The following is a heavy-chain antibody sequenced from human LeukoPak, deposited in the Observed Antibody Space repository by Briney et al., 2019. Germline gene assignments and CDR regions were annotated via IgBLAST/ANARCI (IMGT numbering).Heavy chain of an antibody. CDR1: GFTFSDYG. J-gene: IGHJ3*02. V-gene: IGHV3-23*01. CDR3: AKDSWVSEWLVRPDDDAFDI. Sequence: PGGSLRLSCAASGFTFSDYGMSWVRQAPGKGLEWVSTISDGGSITYYADSVKGRFTISRDNSKNTLYLQMNSLRAEDTAVYYCAKDSWVSEWLVRPDDDAFDIWGQGTMVTVSS. CDR2: ISDGGSIT. D-gene: IGHD6-19*01.